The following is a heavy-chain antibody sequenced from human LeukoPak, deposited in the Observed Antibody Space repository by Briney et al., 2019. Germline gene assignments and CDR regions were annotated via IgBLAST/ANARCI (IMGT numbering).Heavy chain of an antibody. CDR2: ISYDGSNK. D-gene: IGHD3-22*01. Sequence: GGSLRLSCAASGFTFSSYAMHWVRQAPGKGLEWVAVISYDGSNKYYADSVKGRFTISRDNSKNTLYLQMNSLRAEDTAVYYCARDFLDTMIVPIDAFDIWGQGTMVTVSS. CDR3: ARDFLDTMIVPIDAFDI. CDR1: GFTFSSYA. J-gene: IGHJ3*02. V-gene: IGHV3-30-3*01.